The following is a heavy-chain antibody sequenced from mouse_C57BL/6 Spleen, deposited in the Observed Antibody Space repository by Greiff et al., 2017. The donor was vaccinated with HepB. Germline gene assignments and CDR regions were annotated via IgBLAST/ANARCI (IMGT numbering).Heavy chain of an antibody. J-gene: IGHJ3*01. V-gene: IGHV5-9-1*02. D-gene: IGHD2-4*01. Sequence: EVQRVESGEGLVKPGGSLRLSCAASGFTFSSYAMSWVRQTPEKRLEWVAYISSGGDYIYYADTVKGRFTISRDNARNTLYLQMSSLKSEDTAMYYCTDDYGGFAYWGQGTLVTVSA. CDR1: GFTFSSYA. CDR2: ISSGGDYI. CDR3: TDDYGGFAY.